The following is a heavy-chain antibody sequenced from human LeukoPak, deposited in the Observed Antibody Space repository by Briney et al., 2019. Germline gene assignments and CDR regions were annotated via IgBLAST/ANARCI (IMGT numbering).Heavy chain of an antibody. D-gene: IGHD6-13*01. CDR1: GFTVSNNY. V-gene: IGHV3-53*01. Sequence: GGSLRLSCAASGFTVSNNYMRWVRQAPGKGLEWVSLIYSGGSTYYADSVKGRFTISRDNAKNSLYLQMNSLRAEDTALYYCATDLVAAGHWGQGTLVTVSS. CDR3: ATDLVAAGH. CDR2: IYSGGST. J-gene: IGHJ4*02.